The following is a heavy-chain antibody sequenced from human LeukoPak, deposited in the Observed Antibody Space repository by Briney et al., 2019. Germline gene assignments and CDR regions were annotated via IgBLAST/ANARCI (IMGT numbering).Heavy chain of an antibody. Sequence: SETLSLTCTASGGSISSYYWSWIRQPAGKGLEWIGRIYTSGSTNYNPSLKSRVTMSVDTSKNQFSLKLSSVTAADTAVYYCARDGWGSLPNWFDPWGQGTLVTVSS. CDR3: ARDGWGSLPNWFDP. CDR2: IYTSGST. J-gene: IGHJ5*02. V-gene: IGHV4-4*07. D-gene: IGHD1-26*01. CDR1: GGSISSYY.